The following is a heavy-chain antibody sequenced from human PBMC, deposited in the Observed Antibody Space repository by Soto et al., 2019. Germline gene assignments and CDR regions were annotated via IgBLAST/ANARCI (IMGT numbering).Heavy chain of an antibody. J-gene: IGHJ4*02. CDR2: IYYTRIT. D-gene: IGHD3-10*01. CDR3: ARQRGNYFDY. V-gene: IGHV4-59*01. Sequence: SETLSLTCTVSGDSISTFYWSWIRQPPGKGLEWIGYIYYTRITNYNPSLKSRVTMSVDTSKKQFSLKLTSVTAADTAVYYCARQRGNYFDYWGQGSLVTVSS. CDR1: GDSISTFY.